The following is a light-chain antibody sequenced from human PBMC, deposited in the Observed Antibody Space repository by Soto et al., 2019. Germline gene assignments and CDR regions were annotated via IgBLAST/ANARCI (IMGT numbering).Light chain of an antibody. CDR3: QHYKNRPLT. Sequence: EVVMTQSPATLSVSPGERATLSCRASQSVSSDLAWYQHKPGQAPRLLIYGASSRATGIPVRFSGSGSGTEFTLTISSLQSEDVDVYYCQHYKNRPLTFGGGTKVEIK. V-gene: IGKV3-15*01. CDR1: QSVSSD. CDR2: GAS. J-gene: IGKJ4*01.